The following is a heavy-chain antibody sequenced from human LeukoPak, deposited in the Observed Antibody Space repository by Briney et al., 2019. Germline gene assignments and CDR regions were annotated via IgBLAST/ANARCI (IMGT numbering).Heavy chain of an antibody. Sequence: GGSLKLSCAASGFTFSGSAMHWVRQASGKRLEWVGRIRSKANSYATAYAASVKGRFTISRDDSKNTAYLQMNSLKTEDTAVYYCTRREEGSSLRQYYYYYYGMDVWGKGTTVTVSS. CDR2: IRSKANSYAT. CDR1: GFTFSGSA. D-gene: IGHD6-13*01. CDR3: TRREEGSSLRQYYYYYYGMDV. J-gene: IGHJ6*04. V-gene: IGHV3-73*01.